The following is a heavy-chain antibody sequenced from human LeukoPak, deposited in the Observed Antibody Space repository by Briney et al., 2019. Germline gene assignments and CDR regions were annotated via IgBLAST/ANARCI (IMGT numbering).Heavy chain of an antibody. V-gene: IGHV4-39*02. D-gene: IGHD3-3*01. CDR1: GGSGDSSAHY. Sequence: PPETLSLTCTVSGGSGDSSAHYWGWVRQSRGKGLEWIGIIYYSGRAYYNPSLKSRVALSIDTSKNLFSLKLVSVTAADTALYYCARDGEGLRDFWYFDVWGRGTLVTVSS. J-gene: IGHJ2*01. CDR3: ARDGEGLRDFWYFDV. CDR2: IYYSGRA.